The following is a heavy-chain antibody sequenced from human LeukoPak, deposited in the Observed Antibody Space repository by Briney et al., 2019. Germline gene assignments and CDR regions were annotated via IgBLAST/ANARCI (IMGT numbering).Heavy chain of an antibody. CDR3: ARLSGVWFGEFPPPEDYYYGMDV. CDR2: IWYDGSNK. CDR1: GFTFSSYG. Sequence: GGSLRLSCAASGFTFSSYGMHWVRQAPGKGLEWVAVIWYDGSNKYYADSVKGRFTISRDNSKNTLYLQMNSLRAENTAVYYCARLSGVWFGEFPPPEDYYYGMDVWGQGTTVTVSS. J-gene: IGHJ6*02. V-gene: IGHV3-33*01. D-gene: IGHD3-10*01.